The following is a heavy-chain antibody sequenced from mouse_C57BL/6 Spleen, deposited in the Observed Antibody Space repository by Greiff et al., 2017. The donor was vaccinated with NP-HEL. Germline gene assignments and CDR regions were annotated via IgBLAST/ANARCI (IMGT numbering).Heavy chain of an antibody. Sequence: VQLQQPGAELVRPGTSVKLSCKASGYTFTSYWMHWVKQRPGQGLEWIGVIDPSDSYTNYNQKFKGKATLTVDTSSSTAYMQLSSLTSEDSAVYYCARSGYSNPSGAMDYWGQGTSVTVSS. CDR2: IDPSDSYT. CDR3: ARSGYSNPSGAMDY. D-gene: IGHD2-5*01. V-gene: IGHV1-59*01. J-gene: IGHJ4*01. CDR1: GYTFTSYW.